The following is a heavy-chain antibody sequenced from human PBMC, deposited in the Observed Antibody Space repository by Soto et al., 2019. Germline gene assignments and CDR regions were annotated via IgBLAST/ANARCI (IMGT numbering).Heavy chain of an antibody. V-gene: IGHV4-31*03. CDR1: GGSISSDNYF. D-gene: IGHD3-3*02. Sequence: SETLSLTCTVSGGSISSDNYFWSWIRQHPGKGLEWIGYIDYIGRAYYNPSLKSRVTTSVDTSKNQFSLRLSSVTVADTATYYCAREVKLAAASDAFDIWGQGTVVTVSS. CDR2: IDYIGRA. J-gene: IGHJ3*02. CDR3: AREVKLAAASDAFDI.